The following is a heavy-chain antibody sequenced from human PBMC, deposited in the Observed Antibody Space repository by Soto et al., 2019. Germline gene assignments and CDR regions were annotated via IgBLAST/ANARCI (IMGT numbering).Heavy chain of an antibody. CDR3: ARDQVVASSFYY. V-gene: IGHV1-69*04. D-gene: IGHD2-15*01. CDR2: IIPSPART. J-gene: IGHJ4*01. CDR1: GGTFSNSP. Sequence: VASVKVSCKASGGTFSNSPISWVRQIPGQGPEWMGRIIPSPARTIYSRKFRGRVTLTADKSTQTVYMTLSSLTTEDSGVYYCARDQVVASSFYYWG.